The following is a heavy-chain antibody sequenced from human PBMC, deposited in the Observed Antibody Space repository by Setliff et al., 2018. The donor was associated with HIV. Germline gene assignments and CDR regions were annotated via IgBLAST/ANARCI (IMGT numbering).Heavy chain of an antibody. J-gene: IGHJ4*02. Sequence: ASVKVSCKASGGTFGSYAIHWVRQAPGQGLEWMGGINLYKDDTHYAQKFQDRVAMTADTSTNTVYMELRSLRSDDTAVYYCARYALCSDDCSDEGADIWGQGTLVTVSS. V-gene: IGHV1-18*01. D-gene: IGHD2-21*01. CDR3: ARYALCSDDCSDEGADI. CDR2: INLYKDDT. CDR1: GGTFGSYA.